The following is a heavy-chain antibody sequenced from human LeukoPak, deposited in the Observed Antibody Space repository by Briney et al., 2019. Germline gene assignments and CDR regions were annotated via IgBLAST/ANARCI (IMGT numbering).Heavy chain of an antibody. D-gene: IGHD2-2*01. CDR2: IYRSGTT. V-gene: IGHV4-30-2*01. J-gene: IGHJ4*02. Sequence: PSETLSLTCDVSGGSISSGEYSWNWIRQPPGKGLEWIGNIYRSGTTYYNPSLKSRVTISVDRSKNQFSLKLSSVTAADTAVYHCARGDQGIDYWGQGTLVTVSS. CDR3: ARGDQGIDY. CDR1: GGSISSGEYS.